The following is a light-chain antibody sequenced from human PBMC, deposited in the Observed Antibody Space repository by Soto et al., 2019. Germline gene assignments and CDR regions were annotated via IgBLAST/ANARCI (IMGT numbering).Light chain of an antibody. Sequence: EIVLTKSPGTLSLSPGERATLSCRSSQSVSSSYLAWYQHKPGQAPRLLIYGASNRATGIPERFSGSGSWTDVTLTISRLEPEDFAVYYCQQYGSSPPYTLGQGTKLEIK. CDR3: QQYGSSPPYT. CDR1: QSVSSSY. V-gene: IGKV3-20*01. J-gene: IGKJ2*01. CDR2: GAS.